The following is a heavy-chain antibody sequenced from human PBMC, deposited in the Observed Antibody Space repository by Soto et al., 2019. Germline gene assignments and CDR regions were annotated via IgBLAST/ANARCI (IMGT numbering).Heavy chain of an antibody. V-gene: IGHV1-69*01. CDR2: GIPIFCAG. CDR3: AAHFHCGPYYYYCGMDV. Sequence: EGSCKASGGPPSNYSFSWVGQGPGQGVWWVGGGIPIFCAGNYAQKVPGRGTITADESTSTAYMELSSLRSEDTAVYYSAAHFHCGPYYYYCGMDVWGQGTTVTVSS. D-gene: IGHD2-21*02. J-gene: IGHJ6*02. CDR1: GGPPSNYS.